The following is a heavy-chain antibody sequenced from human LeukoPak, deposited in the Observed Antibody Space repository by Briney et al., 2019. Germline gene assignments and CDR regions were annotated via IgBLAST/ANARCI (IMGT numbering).Heavy chain of an antibody. J-gene: IGHJ4*02. CDR1: GGSFSGYY. CDR2: INHSGST. CDR3: ARGGSGRKWLRSYYFDY. Sequence: SETLSLTCAVYGGSFSGYYWSWIRQPPGKGLEWIGEINHSGSTNYDPSHKSRVTISVDTSKNQFSLKLSSVTAADTAVYYCARGGSGRKWLRSYYFDYWGQGTLVTVSS. V-gene: IGHV4-34*01. D-gene: IGHD5-12*01.